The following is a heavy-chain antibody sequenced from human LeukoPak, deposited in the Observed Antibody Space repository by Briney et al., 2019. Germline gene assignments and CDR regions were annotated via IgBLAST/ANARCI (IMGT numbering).Heavy chain of an antibody. CDR3: ARDLVLAAGTGDN. D-gene: IGHD6-13*01. CDR1: GFTFSTYG. V-gene: IGHV3-33*01. CDR2: IWSDGNKK. J-gene: IGHJ4*02. Sequence: PGGSLRLSCAASGFTFSTYGMHWVRQAPGEGLEWVAIIWSDGNKKYYADSVKGRFTISRDNTKNALYLQMNGLRAEDTAVYYCARDLVLAAGTGDNWGQGTLVTVSS.